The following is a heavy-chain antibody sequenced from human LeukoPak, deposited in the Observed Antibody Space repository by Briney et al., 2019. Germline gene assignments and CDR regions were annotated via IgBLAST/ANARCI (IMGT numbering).Heavy chain of an antibody. Sequence: SETLSLTCTVSGGSLSSGGYYWSWIRQLPGKGLEWIGYIFYSGFTYYNPSLKSRITISVDTSKNQFSLSLSSVTAADTAVYYCARVGRGGTTVDYWGQGTLVTVSS. CDR1: GGSLSSGGYY. J-gene: IGHJ4*02. CDR2: IFYSGFT. CDR3: ARVGRGGTTVDY. V-gene: IGHV4-31*03. D-gene: IGHD1-7*01.